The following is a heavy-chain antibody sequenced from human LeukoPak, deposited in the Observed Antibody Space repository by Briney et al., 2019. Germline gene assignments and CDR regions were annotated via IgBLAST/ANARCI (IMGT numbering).Heavy chain of an antibody. CDR2: ISSSSSYT. V-gene: IGHV3-11*06. D-gene: IGHD2-15*01. CDR3: ARDRYCSGGSCYGWFDP. Sequence: GGSLRLSCAASGFXFSDYYMSWIRQAPGKGLEWVSYISSSSSYTKYADSVKGRFTISRDNAKNSLYLQMNSLRAEDTAVYHCARDRYCSGGSCYGWFDPWGQGTLVTVSS. J-gene: IGHJ5*02. CDR1: GFXFSDYY.